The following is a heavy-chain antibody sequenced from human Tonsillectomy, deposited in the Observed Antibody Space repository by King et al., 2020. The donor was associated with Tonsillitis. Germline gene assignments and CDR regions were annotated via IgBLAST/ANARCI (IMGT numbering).Heavy chain of an antibody. V-gene: IGHV3-30*02. D-gene: IGHD3-10*01. CDR3: AKNLVRGSGNYYNRYSYYDMDV. CDR1: GFTFSSYG. Sequence: VQLVESGGGVVQPGGSLRLSCAASGFTFSSYGIHWVRQAPGKGLEWVAFIRFDGGEKYYTDSVKGRFNISRDNSKNTLYLEINSLRAEDTAMYYCAKNLVRGSGNYYNRYSYYDMDVWGQGTTVTVSS. J-gene: IGHJ6*02. CDR2: IRFDGGEK.